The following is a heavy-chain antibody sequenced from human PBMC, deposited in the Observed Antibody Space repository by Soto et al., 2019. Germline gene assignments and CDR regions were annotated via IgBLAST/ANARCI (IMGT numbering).Heavy chain of an antibody. CDR2: INHSGST. J-gene: IGHJ4*02. CDR1: GGSFSGYY. CDR3: AREAVGIAAAGTRALDY. V-gene: IGHV4-34*01. Sequence: SETLSLTCAVYGGSFSGYYWSWIRQPPGKGLEWIGEINHSGSTNYNPSLKSRVTISVDTSKNQFSLKLSSVTAADTAVYYCAREAVGIAAAGTRALDYWGQGTLVTVSS. D-gene: IGHD6-13*01.